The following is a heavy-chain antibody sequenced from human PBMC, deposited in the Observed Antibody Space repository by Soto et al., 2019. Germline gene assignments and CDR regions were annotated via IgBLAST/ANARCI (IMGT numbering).Heavy chain of an antibody. Sequence: QVQLEQSGAEVKKPGSSVKVSCKASGGTFSTSAISWVRQAPGQWLEWMGGIMPIFRTPDYAQKFQGRVTITADESTSTAYMELSGLRSDDTAVYYCARDKDRQQLGGNYYYMLDVWGQGTTVTVSS. CDR2: IMPIFRTP. CDR1: GGTFSTSA. CDR3: ARDKDRQQLGGNYYYMLDV. V-gene: IGHV1-69*13. D-gene: IGHD3-3*02. J-gene: IGHJ6*02.